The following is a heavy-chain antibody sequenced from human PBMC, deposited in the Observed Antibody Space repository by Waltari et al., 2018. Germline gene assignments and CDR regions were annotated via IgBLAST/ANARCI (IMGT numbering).Heavy chain of an antibody. CDR3: ARDPMYSSGPRGAFDI. Sequence: QVQLQESGPGLVKPSETLSLTCTVSGYSIRSGYYWGWIRQPPGKGLEWIGSIYHSGSTYYNPSLKSRVTISVDTSKNQFSLKLSSVTAADTAVYYCARDPMYSSGPRGAFDIWGQGTMVTVSS. D-gene: IGHD6-19*01. CDR2: IYHSGST. J-gene: IGHJ3*02. CDR1: GYSIRSGYY. V-gene: IGHV4-38-2*02.